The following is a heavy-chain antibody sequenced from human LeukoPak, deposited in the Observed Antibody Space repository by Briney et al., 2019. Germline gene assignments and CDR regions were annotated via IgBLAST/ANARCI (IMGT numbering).Heavy chain of an antibody. Sequence: SESLSLTCSVSGVSISSSNSYWGWIRQPPGKGLEWIGSIYYTGNTYYNASLKSRVTISIDTSKNQFSLKLTSVTAADTAVYYCARLPRGLIRSYWGQGTLVTVSS. V-gene: IGHV4-39*01. J-gene: IGHJ4*02. CDR1: GVSISSSNSY. D-gene: IGHD3-16*01. CDR3: ARLPRGLIRSY. CDR2: IYYTGNT.